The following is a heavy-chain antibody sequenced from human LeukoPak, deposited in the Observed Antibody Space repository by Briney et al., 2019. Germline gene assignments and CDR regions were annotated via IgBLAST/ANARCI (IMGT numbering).Heavy chain of an antibody. CDR1: GFTFSNAW. D-gene: IGHD3-22*01. CDR3: TTEYYYDSSGYYYNFDY. CDR2: IKSKTDGGTT. V-gene: IGHV3-15*01. Sequence: GGSLRLSCAASGFTFSNAWMSWVRQAPGKGLEWVGRIKSKTDGGTTDYAAPVKGRFTISRDDSKNTLYLQMNSLKTEDRAVYYCTTEYYYDSSGYYYNFDYWGQGTLVTVSS. J-gene: IGHJ4*02.